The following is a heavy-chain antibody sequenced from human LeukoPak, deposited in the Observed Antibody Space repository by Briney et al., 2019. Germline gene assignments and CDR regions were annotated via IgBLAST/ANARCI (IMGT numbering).Heavy chain of an antibody. V-gene: IGHV3-7*01. D-gene: IGHD2-21*02. CDR3: ARDLDTYVVLTAYDTFDI. CDR2: IKPSGSEK. J-gene: IGHJ3*02. CDR1: GFTFSNYW. Sequence: GGPLRLSCEGSGFTFSNYWMTWVRQAPEKGLEWVANIKPSGSEKHYADSVEGRFTISRDNAKNSLYLQMNSLRAEDTAVYYCARDLDTYVVLTAYDTFDIWGQGTMVTVSS.